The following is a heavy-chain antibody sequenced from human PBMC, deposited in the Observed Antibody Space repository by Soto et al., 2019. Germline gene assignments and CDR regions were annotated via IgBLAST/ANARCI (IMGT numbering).Heavy chain of an antibody. D-gene: IGHD2-15*01. Sequence: EVQLLESGGGLVQPGGSLRLSCTASGFTFSTYAMNWVRQAPGKGLEWVSGITGSGGSTYYADSVKGRFTISRANFKNTLDLQMNSLGAEDTAVYYCAKAGGDCSGGTCYSGQGDCWGQGTLVTVSS. CDR2: ITGSGGST. V-gene: IGHV3-23*01. CDR1: GFTFSTYA. CDR3: AKAGGDCSGGTCYSGQGDC. J-gene: IGHJ4*02.